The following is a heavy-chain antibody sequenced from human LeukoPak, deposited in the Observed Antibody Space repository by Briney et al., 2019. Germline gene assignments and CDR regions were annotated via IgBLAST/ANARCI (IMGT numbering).Heavy chain of an antibody. D-gene: IGHD3-10*01. CDR3: AKMPSEGYYYGSGSYQYYFDY. V-gene: IGHV3-23*01. J-gene: IGHJ4*02. Sequence: GGSPRLSCAASGFTFSSYAMSWVRQAPGKGLEWVSAISGSGGSTYYADSVKGRFTISRDNSKNTLYLQMNSLRAEDTAVYYCAKMPSEGYYYGSGSYQYYFDYWGQGTLVTVSS. CDR1: GFTFSSYA. CDR2: ISGSGGST.